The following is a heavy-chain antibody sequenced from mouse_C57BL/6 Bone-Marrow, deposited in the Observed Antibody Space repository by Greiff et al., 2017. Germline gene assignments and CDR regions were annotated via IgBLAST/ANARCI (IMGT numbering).Heavy chain of an antibody. J-gene: IGHJ2*01. Sequence: QVQLQQPGAELVKPGASVKMSCKASGYTFTSYWITWVKQRPGQGLEWIGDIYPGSGSTNYNEKFKSKATLTVDTSSSTAYMQLSSLTSEDSAVXYCARSLIYYYGSSLCYWGQGTTLTVSS. V-gene: IGHV1-55*01. CDR3: ARSLIYYYGSSLCY. CDR1: GYTFTSYW. CDR2: IYPGSGST. D-gene: IGHD1-1*01.